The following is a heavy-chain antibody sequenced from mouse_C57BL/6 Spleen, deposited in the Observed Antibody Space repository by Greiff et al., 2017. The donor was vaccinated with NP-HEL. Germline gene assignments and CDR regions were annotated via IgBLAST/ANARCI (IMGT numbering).Heavy chain of an antibody. Sequence: EVQRVESGGDLVKPGGSLKLSCAASGFTFSSYGMSWVRQTPDKRLEWVATISSGGSYTYYPDSVKGRFTISRDNAKNTLYLQMSSLKSEDTAMYYCAREGLDSSGHYWYFDVWGTGTTVTVSS. CDR1: GFTFSSYG. CDR2: ISSGGSYT. V-gene: IGHV5-6*01. J-gene: IGHJ1*03. CDR3: AREGLDSSGHYWYFDV. D-gene: IGHD3-2*02.